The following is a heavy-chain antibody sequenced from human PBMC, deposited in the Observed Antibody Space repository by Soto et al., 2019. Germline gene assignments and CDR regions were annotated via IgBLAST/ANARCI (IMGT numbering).Heavy chain of an antibody. CDR1: GFTFSSYW. V-gene: IGHV3-74*01. Sequence: LSCAASGFTFSSYWMHWVRQAPGKGLVWVSRINSDGSSTSYADSVKGRFTISRDNAKNTLYLQMNSLRAEDTAVYYCARDPRWLQHAFDIWGQGTMVTASS. D-gene: IGHD5-12*01. CDR3: ARDPRWLQHAFDI. CDR2: INSDGSST. J-gene: IGHJ3*02.